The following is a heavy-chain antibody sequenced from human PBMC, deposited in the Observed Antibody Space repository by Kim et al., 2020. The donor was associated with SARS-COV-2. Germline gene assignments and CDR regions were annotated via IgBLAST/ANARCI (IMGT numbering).Heavy chain of an antibody. Sequence: GGSLRLSCAASGFSFSIYGMHWVRQAPGKGLEWVSLISNGGSPEYYGDSVKGRFTISRDNSKNMVYLQMNSLRAEDTALYYCAKDRSSSGAFDYWGQGTLVTVSS. CDR1: GFSFSIYG. CDR3: AKDRSSSGAFDY. J-gene: IGHJ4*02. V-gene: IGHV3-30*18. D-gene: IGHD6-13*01. CDR2: ISNGGSPE.